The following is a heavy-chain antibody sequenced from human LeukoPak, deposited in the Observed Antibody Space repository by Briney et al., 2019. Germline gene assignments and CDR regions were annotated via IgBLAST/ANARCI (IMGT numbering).Heavy chain of an antibody. J-gene: IGHJ3*02. Sequence: GESLKISCKGSGYSFTSYWIGWVRQMPGKGLEWMGIIYPGDSDTRYSPSFQGQVTISADKSISTAYLQWSSLKASDTAMYYCSRPPSGLKDAFDIWGQGTMVTVSS. CDR1: GYSFTSYW. D-gene: IGHD3-10*01. CDR2: IYPGDSDT. V-gene: IGHV5-51*01. CDR3: SRPPSGLKDAFDI.